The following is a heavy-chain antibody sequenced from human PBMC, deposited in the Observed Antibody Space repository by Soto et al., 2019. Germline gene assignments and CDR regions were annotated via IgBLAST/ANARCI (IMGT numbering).Heavy chain of an antibody. CDR3: AKDQGTPYHYYYGMDV. Sequence: SVKVSCKASGGTFSSYAISWVRQAPGQGLEWMGGIIPIFGTANYAQKFQGRVTITADESTSTAYMELNSLRAEDTAVYYCAKDQGTPYHYYYGMDVWGQGTTVTVSS. CDR2: IIPIFGTA. CDR1: GGTFSSYA. J-gene: IGHJ6*02. V-gene: IGHV1-69*13.